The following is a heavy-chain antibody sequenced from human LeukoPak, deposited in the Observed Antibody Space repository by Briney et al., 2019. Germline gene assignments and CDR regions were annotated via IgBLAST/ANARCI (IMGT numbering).Heavy chain of an antibody. D-gene: IGHD2-2*01. V-gene: IGHV1-69*01. CDR1: GGTFTSNA. J-gene: IGHJ5*02. Sequence: SVKVSFKASGGTFTSNAISLVRDAPGQGLGRVGGTIPLFGTTNYAQKFQGRVTISADESTSTAYMELNSLRSEDTAVYYCARVVVVVPIGGLGWFDPWGQGTLVTVSS. CDR2: TIPLFGTT. CDR3: ARVVVVVPIGGLGWFDP.